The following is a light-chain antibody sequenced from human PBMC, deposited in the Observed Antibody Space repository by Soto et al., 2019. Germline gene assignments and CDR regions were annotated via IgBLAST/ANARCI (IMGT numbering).Light chain of an antibody. CDR2: AAS. CDR3: QQSSNIPYT. CDR1: QTISSY. Sequence: DIQMTQSPSSLSASVGDRVTITCRASQTISSYLNWYQQNPGEAPKLLIYAASTLQSGVPSRFSGSGSGTDFTLTISSLQPEDFVTYYCQQSSNIPYTFGQGTKLEIK. V-gene: IGKV1-39*01. J-gene: IGKJ2*01.